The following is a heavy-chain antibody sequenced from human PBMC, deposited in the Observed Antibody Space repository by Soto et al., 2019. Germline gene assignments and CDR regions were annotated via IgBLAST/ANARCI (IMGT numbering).Heavy chain of an antibody. CDR3: ARHLEGITIFGVSPN. CDR2: IYYSGST. CDR1: GGSISSSSYY. D-gene: IGHD3-3*01. V-gene: IGHV4-39*01. J-gene: IGHJ4*02. Sequence: SETLSLTCTVSGGSISSSSYYWGWIRQPPGKGLEWIGSIYYSGSTYYNPSLKSRVTISVDTSKNQFSLKLSSVTAADTAVYYCARHLEGITIFGVSPNWGQGTLVTVSS.